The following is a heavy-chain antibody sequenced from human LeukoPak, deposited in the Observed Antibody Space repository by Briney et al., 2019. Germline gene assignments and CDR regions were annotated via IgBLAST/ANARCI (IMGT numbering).Heavy chain of an antibody. CDR1: GFTFSDFS. D-gene: IGHD4/OR15-4a*01. CDR2: ISSGSTTI. J-gene: IGHJ4*02. Sequence: GGSLRLSCAASGFTFSDFSMNWVRQAPGKGLEWVSYISSGSTTINYADSVKGRFTISRDNAKNSLSLQMNSLRAEDTAVYYCARDDYGGLDYWGQGTLVTVSS. V-gene: IGHV3-48*01. CDR3: ARDDYGGLDY.